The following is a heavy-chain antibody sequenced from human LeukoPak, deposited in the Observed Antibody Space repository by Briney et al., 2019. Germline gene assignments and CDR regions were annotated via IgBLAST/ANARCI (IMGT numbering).Heavy chain of an antibody. CDR3: AREGQAAAGTSFDY. CDR2: IIPIFGTA. Sequence: ASVKVSCKASGGTFSSYAISWVRQAPGQGLGWMGGIIPIFGTANYAQKFQGRVTITADESTSTAYMELSSLRSEDTAVYYCAREGQAAAGTSFDYWGQGTLVTVSS. CDR1: GGTFSSYA. J-gene: IGHJ4*02. D-gene: IGHD6-13*01. V-gene: IGHV1-69*13.